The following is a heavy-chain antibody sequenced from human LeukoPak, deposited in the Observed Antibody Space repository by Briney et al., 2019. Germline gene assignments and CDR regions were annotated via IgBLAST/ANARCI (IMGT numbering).Heavy chain of an antibody. V-gene: IGHV3-7*01. J-gene: IGHJ6*02. CDR3: ARDPKDYYYGMDV. Sequence: PGGSLRLSCAASGFTISTYWMNWVRQAPGKGLEWVANIKRDGSERYYVDSVKGRFTISRDNAKNTLYLQMNSLRAEDTAVYYCARDPKDYYYGMDVWGQGTTVTVSS. CDR2: IKRDGSER. CDR1: GFTISTYW.